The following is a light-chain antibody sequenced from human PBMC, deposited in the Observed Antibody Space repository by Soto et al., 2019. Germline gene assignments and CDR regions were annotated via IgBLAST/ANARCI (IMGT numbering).Light chain of an antibody. CDR2: GAS. V-gene: IGKV3-11*01. Sequence: EIVLTQSRGTLSLSPGERATLCCRSSQYIRTIYLAWYQQKPGQAPRLLIYGASNRATGIPARFSGSGSATDFTLTISSLEPEDFAVYYCQQRSSWITFGQGTRLEIK. J-gene: IGKJ5*01. CDR3: QQRSSWIT. CDR1: QYIRTIY.